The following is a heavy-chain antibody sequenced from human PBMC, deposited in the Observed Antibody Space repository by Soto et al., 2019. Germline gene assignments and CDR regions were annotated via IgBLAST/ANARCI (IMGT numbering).Heavy chain of an antibody. CDR1: GYTFTSYG. CDR3: ARDLGGGISAT. V-gene: IGHV1-18*01. Sequence: QVQVLQSGAAVKKPGASVKVSCKASGYTFTSYGISWVRQAPGQGLERMGWINAYNGNTKYAQKLQGRVTMTTDTSTSTAYMELRGLRSDDTAVEYCARDLGGGISATWGQGTLVPVSS. J-gene: IGHJ5*02. D-gene: IGHD6-13*01. CDR2: INAYNGNT.